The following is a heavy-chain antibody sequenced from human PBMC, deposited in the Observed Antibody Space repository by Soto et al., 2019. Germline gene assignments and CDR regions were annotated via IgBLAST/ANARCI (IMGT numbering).Heavy chain of an antibody. CDR1: CYTFTNYG. Sequence: SVKASSKALCYTFTNYGVTWVRQAPGQGLEWMGWVSAYNRNTVYAQKLEDRVTMTTDTSSSTVYMELRSLRPDDTAIYFCARDRQWEPLRHWGQGTLVTVS. CDR2: VSAYNRNT. D-gene: IGHD1-26*01. CDR3: ARDRQWEPLRH. V-gene: IGHV1-18*04. J-gene: IGHJ1*01.